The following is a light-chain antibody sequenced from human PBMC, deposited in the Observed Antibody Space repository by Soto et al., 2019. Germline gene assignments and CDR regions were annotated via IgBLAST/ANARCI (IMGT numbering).Light chain of an antibody. Sequence: VLTQSPGTLSLSPGERATLSCRASQSVSSKYLAWYQQKPGQAPRVLIYGTSIRASGVPERFSGGGSGTDFASTITRLETADFAVYYCQQYGSSLFTFGPGTKVDFK. J-gene: IGKJ3*01. V-gene: IGKV3-20*01. CDR1: QSVSSKY. CDR3: QQYGSSLFT. CDR2: GTS.